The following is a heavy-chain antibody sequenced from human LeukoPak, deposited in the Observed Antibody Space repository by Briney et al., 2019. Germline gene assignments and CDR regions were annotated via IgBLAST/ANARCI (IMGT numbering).Heavy chain of an antibody. CDR1: GFTFSSYA. CDR3: ARDLKLWFGEFPSGNWFDP. D-gene: IGHD3-10*01. V-gene: IGHV3-30-3*01. Sequence: GGSLRLSCAASGFTFSSYAMSWVRQAPGKGLEWVAVISYDGSNKYYADSVKGRFTISRDNSKNTLYLQMNSLRAEDTAVYYCARDLKLWFGEFPSGNWFDPWGQGTLVTVSS. J-gene: IGHJ5*02. CDR2: ISYDGSNK.